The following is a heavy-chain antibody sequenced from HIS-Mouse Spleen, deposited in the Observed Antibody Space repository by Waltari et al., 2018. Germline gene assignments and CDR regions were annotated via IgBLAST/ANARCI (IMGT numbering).Heavy chain of an antibody. D-gene: IGHD4-17*01. V-gene: IGHV3-30*04. CDR2: ISYDGSNK. CDR3: AREPTTDYFDY. Sequence: QVQLVESGGGVVQPGRSLRLSCAASGFTFSSYAMHWVRQAPGKGLEWVAVISYDGSNKYYADSGKGRFTISRDNSKNTLYLQMNSLRAEDTAVYYCAREPTTDYFDYWGQGTLVTVSS. J-gene: IGHJ4*02. CDR1: GFTFSSYA.